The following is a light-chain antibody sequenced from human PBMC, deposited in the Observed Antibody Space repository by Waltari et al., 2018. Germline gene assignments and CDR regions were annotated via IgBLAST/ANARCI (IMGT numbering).Light chain of an antibody. V-gene: IGKV4-1*01. CDR2: WAS. CDR3: QQYYTTPHT. Sequence: DIVMTQYPDSLAVSLGERTTINSKSSQSVLHSSQNKNFLAWYQHKPRQPPKLLIYWASTRQSGVPDRFSGSGSGTDFTLTISGLQAEDVAVYYCQQYYTTPHTFGQGTKLEIK. J-gene: IGKJ2*01. CDR1: QSVLHSSQNKNF.